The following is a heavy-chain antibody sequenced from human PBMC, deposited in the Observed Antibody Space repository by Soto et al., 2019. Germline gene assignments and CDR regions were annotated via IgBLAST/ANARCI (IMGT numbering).Heavy chain of an antibody. J-gene: IGHJ4*02. CDR1: GFVFGRNS. CDR3: SKCDGYGDY. D-gene: IGHD3-22*01. CDR2: ISAGGDLS. Sequence: EVQLLESGGDLIHPGGSLRLSCAASGFVFGRNSMTWVRQTPGKGLEWVAGISAGGDLSWHADFVKGRFTISRDNSKNMVYLQMNNLRVDDTAVYFCSKCDGYGDYWGRGALVTVSA. V-gene: IGHV3-23*01.